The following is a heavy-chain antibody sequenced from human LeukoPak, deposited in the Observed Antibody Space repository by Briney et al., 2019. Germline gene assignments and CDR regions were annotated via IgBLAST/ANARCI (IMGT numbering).Heavy chain of an antibody. D-gene: IGHD4-17*01. CDR1: GYTFTSYG. CDR2: ISAYNGNT. J-gene: IGHJ4*02. CDR3: ARDLGTTVTTYY. V-gene: IGHV1-18*01. Sequence: ASVKVSCKASGYTFTSYGISWVRQAPGQGLEWMGWISAYNGNTNYAQKLQGRVTLATDTSTSTAYMELRSLRSDDTAVYYCARDLGTTVTTYYWGQGTLVTVSS.